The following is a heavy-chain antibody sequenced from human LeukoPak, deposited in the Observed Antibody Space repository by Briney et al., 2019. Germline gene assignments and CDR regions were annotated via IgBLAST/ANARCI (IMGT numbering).Heavy chain of an antibody. CDR3: AREDTEVVPGAPSFDY. CDR1: GFTFSSYW. V-gene: IGHV3-7*01. D-gene: IGHD2-2*01. J-gene: IGHJ4*02. Sequence: PGRSLRLSCAASGFTFSSYWVTWVRQAPGKGLEWVANIKQDGSEKYYVDSVKGRFTISRDNAKNSLYLQMNSLRAEDTAVYYCAREDTEVVPGAPSFDYWGQGTLVTVSS. CDR2: IKQDGSEK.